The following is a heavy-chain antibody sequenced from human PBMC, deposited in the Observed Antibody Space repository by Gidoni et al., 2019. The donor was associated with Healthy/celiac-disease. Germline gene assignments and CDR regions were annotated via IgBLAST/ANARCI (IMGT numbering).Heavy chain of an antibody. Sequence: QVQLPESGPGLVKPSQTLSLTCPVPGGSISSGGYYWSWIRPHPGKGLEWIGYIYYSGSTYYNPSLKSRVTISVDTSKNQFSLKLSAVTAADTAVYYCARGGAAALKSPYYFDYWGQGTLVTVSS. D-gene: IGHD6-13*01. J-gene: IGHJ4*02. CDR2: IYYSGST. CDR3: ARGGAAALKSPYYFDY. CDR1: GGSISSGGYY. V-gene: IGHV4-31*03.